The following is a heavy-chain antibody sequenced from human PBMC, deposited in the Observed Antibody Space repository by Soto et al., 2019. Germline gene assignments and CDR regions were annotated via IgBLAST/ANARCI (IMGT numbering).Heavy chain of an antibody. J-gene: IGHJ6*02. CDR2: IYSGGST. V-gene: IGHV3-53*01. CDR3: AGMPREMVREYYYYGMDV. Sequence: GGSLRLSCAASGFTVSSNYMSWVRQAPGKGLEWVSVIYSGGSTYYADSVKGRFTISRDNSKNTLYLQMNSLRAEDTAVYYCAGMPREMVREYYYYGMDVWGQGTTVTVSS. D-gene: IGHD3-10*01. CDR1: GFTVSSNY.